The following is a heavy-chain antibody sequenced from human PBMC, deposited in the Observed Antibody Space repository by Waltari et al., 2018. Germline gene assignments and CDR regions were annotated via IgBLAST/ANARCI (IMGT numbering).Heavy chain of an antibody. CDR3: ARMVAASADAFDI. CDR2: IIPIVGIA. Sequence: QVQLVQSGAEVKKTGSSVKVSCKASGGTFSSYALRWGRTAPGPGLEWMGGIIPIVGIANDAQKFQGRVTITADKATSTAYMELSSLRSEDTAVYYCARMVAASADAFDIWGQGTMVTVSS. V-gene: IGHV1-69*10. J-gene: IGHJ3*02. CDR1: GGTFSSYA. D-gene: IGHD2-15*01.